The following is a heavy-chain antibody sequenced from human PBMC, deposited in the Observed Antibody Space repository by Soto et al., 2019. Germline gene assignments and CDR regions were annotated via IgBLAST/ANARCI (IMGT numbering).Heavy chain of an antibody. D-gene: IGHD6-13*01. CDR1: GFTFSAYA. J-gene: IGHJ4*02. CDR2: ISGDGGAT. CDR3: ARQEYTTTWYLNY. V-gene: IGHV3-23*01. Sequence: EVQLLESGGGVVQPGGSLRLSCAASGFTFSAYAMSWVRQAPGKGLEWVSVISGDGGATYYADSVKGRFTISRDNSKNTLYLKMNSLRAEDTAVYYCARQEYTTTWYLNYWGQGTLVTVSS.